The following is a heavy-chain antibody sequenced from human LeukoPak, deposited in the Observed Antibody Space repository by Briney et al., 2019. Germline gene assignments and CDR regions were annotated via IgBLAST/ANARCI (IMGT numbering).Heavy chain of an antibody. V-gene: IGHV4-30-4*01. Sequence: SQTLSLTCTVSGGSVSSGDYYWSWIRQPPGKGLEWIGYIYYSGSTYYNPSLKSRVTISVDTSKNQFSLKLSSVTAADTAVYYCARHGYDSSGYYPYYFDYWGQGTLVTVSS. D-gene: IGHD3-22*01. CDR1: GGSVSSGDYY. J-gene: IGHJ4*02. CDR3: ARHGYDSSGYYPYYFDY. CDR2: IYYSGST.